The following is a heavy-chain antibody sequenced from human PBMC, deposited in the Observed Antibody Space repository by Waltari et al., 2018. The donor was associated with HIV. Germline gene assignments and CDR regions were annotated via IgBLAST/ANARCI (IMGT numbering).Heavy chain of an antibody. Sequence: QAQLVQSGAAARKPGASVKVACKASGYNFASFDINWVRRATGQGLEWMGWMSINSGNAGYGQRFKGRLTLTRDTSIDTAYMELNNLTPQDTADYYCVTSRPGAVFGDFWGQGTPVTVSS. CDR2: MSINSGNA. CDR1: GYNFASFD. CDR3: VTSRPGAVFGDF. J-gene: IGHJ4*02. D-gene: IGHD3-3*01. V-gene: IGHV1-8*01.